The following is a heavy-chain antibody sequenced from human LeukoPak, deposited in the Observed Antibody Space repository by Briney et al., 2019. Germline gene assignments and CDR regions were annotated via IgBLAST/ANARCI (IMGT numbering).Heavy chain of an antibody. CDR1: GGSISIYY. CDR2: IYYSGST. CDR3: ARYRSTPGGFDP. Sequence: SETLSLTCTVSGGSISIYYWSWIRQPPGKGLEWIGYIYYSGSTNYNPSLKGRVTISVDTSKNQFSLKLSSVTAADTAVYYCARYRSTPGGFDPWGQGTLVTVSS. D-gene: IGHD2-2*01. J-gene: IGHJ5*02. V-gene: IGHV4-59*01.